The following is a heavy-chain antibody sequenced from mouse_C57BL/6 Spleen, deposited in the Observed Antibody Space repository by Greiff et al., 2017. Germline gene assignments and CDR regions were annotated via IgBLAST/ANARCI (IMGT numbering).Heavy chain of an antibody. V-gene: IGHV1-61*01. D-gene: IGHD1-1*01. CDR1: GYTFTSYW. CDR2: IYPSDSET. Sequence: QVQLQQPGAELVRPGSSVKLSCKASGYTFTSYWMDWVKQRPGQGLEWIGNIYPSDSETHYNQKFKDKATLTVDKSSSTAYMQLSSLTSEDSAVYYCARRVIYGSSYRYFDVWGTGTTVTVSS. J-gene: IGHJ1*03. CDR3: ARRVIYGSSYRYFDV.